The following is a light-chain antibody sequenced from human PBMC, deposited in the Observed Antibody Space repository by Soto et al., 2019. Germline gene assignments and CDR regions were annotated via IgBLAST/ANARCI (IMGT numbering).Light chain of an antibody. CDR3: QQYGSSGT. Sequence: IVLTQSPDTLSLSPGERAALSCRASQSVVSSFLAWFQQRPGQAPRLLIYGASTRATGIPDRFSGSGSGTDFTLTISRLEPEDFAVYYCQQYGSSGTFGQGTKVDIK. CDR2: GAS. V-gene: IGKV3-20*01. J-gene: IGKJ1*01. CDR1: QSVVSSF.